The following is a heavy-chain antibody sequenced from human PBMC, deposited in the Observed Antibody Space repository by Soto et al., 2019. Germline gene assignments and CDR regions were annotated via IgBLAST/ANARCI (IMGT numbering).Heavy chain of an antibody. J-gene: IGHJ4*02. CDR2: IIPMFGTA. Sequence: QVQLVQSGAEVKKPGSSVRVSCKASGGTFNSHAINWVRQAPGQGLEWMGAIIPMFGTAKYAQRFQGRVTLTADESTRTATMELSSLMSEDTAVYHCARGSREGGYFADLEQWGQGTLVIVTS. V-gene: IGHV1-69*01. D-gene: IGHD3-22*01. CDR3: ARGSREGGYFADLEQ. CDR1: GGTFNSHA.